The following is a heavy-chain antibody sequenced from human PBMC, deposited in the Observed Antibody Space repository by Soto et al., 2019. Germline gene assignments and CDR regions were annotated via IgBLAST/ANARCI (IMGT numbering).Heavy chain of an antibody. CDR2: IIPIFGTA. D-gene: IGHD6-6*01. J-gene: IGHJ4*02. Sequence: ASVKVSCKASGGTFSSYAISWVRQAPGQGLEWMGGIIPIFGTANYAQKFQGRVTITADKSTSTAYMELSSLRSEDTAVYYCARGLEYSSSSDWESASDYRGKGTPVTVSS. CDR1: GGTFSSYA. V-gene: IGHV1-69*06. CDR3: ARGLEYSSSSDWESASDY.